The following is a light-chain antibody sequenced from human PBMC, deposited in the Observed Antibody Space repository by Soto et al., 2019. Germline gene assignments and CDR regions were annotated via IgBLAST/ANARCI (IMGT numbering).Light chain of an antibody. J-gene: IGKJ1*01. CDR1: QSVSNDF. CDR2: GAS. CDR3: QQYGSSPPRK. V-gene: IGKV3-20*01. Sequence: EIVFTQAPSTLCSSPLGRGTISCSASQSVSNDFLAWYQQKPGQAHRLLIYGASTRATDVPDRFSGSGSGADFTLTISRLEPEDFAVYYCQQYGSSPPRKFGQGTTVDIK.